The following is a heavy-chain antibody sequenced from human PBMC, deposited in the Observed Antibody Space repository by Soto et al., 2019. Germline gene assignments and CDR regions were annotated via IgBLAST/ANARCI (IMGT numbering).Heavy chain of an antibody. CDR2: IYYSGST. CDR1: GGSITSSSYY. D-gene: IGHD3-22*01. J-gene: IGHJ4*02. CDR3: MLGSGWKDFDY. Sequence: SETLSLTCTVSGGSITSSSYYWGWIRQPPGKGLEWIGSIYYSGSTYYNPSLKSRVTISVDTSKNQFSLKLSSVTAADTAVYYCMLGSGWKDFDYWGQGTLVT. V-gene: IGHV4-39*01.